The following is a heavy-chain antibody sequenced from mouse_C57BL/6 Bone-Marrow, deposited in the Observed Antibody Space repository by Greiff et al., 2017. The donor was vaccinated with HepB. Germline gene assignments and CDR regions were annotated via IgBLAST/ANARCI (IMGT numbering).Heavy chain of an antibody. CDR2: IDPSDSYT. V-gene: IGHV1-59*01. D-gene: IGHD1-1*01. Sequence: QVQLQQSGAELVRPGTSVKLSCKASGYTFTSYWMHWVKQRPGQGLEWIGVIDPSDSYTNYNQKFKGKATLTVDTSSSTAYMQLSSLTSEDSAVYYCARPPYYYGSSYDYFDYWGQGTTLTVSS. J-gene: IGHJ2*01. CDR1: GYTFTSYW. CDR3: ARPPYYYGSSYDYFDY.